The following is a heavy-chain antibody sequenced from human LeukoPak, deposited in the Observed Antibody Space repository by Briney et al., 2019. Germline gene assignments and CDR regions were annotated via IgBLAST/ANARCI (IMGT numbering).Heavy chain of an antibody. CDR2: INPNSGDT. CDR3: ARVPSMVRGVVNYGMDV. Sequence: ASVHVSCKTSGYSFTGYVMHWVRQAPGHGLEWMGWINPNSGDTKYAQKFQGRVTMTRDTSINTAYMELRRLTSDDTAVYYCARVPSMVRGVVNYGMDVWGQGTTVTVSS. J-gene: IGHJ6*02. CDR1: GYSFTGYV. V-gene: IGHV1-2*02. D-gene: IGHD3-10*01.